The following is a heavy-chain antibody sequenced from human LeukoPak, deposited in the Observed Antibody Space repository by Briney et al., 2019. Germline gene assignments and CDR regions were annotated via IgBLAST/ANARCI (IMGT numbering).Heavy chain of an antibody. V-gene: IGHV3-48*04. Sequence: GGSLRLSCAASGFTFSSYSMTWVRQAPGKGLEWVSYISSSSSTIYYADSVKGRFTISRDNAKNSLYLQMNSLRAEDTAVYYCARDILTGSQSRYQHWGQGTLVTVSS. CDR3: ARDILTGSQSRYQH. J-gene: IGHJ1*01. D-gene: IGHD3-9*01. CDR1: GFTFSSYS. CDR2: ISSSSSTI.